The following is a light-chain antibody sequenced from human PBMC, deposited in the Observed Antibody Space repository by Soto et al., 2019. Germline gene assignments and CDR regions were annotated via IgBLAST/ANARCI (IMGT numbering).Light chain of an antibody. J-gene: IGKJ4*01. V-gene: IGKV3-20*01. CDR3: QQYGSSPLT. CDR1: ESVSDNY. Sequence: EIGFTQSPGTLSFSPGERATLSCSASESVSDNYLAWYQQRSGQAPRLVIYGASSRASAVPDRFSGSGSGADFTLTISRLEPEDFAVYYCQQYGSSPLTFGGGTKVDIK. CDR2: GAS.